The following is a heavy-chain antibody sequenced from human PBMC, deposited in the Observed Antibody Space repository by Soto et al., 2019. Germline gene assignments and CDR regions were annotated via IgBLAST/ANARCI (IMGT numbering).Heavy chain of an antibody. J-gene: IGHJ4*02. Sequence: VLLVESGGGLVQPGRSLRLSCAVSGFNFGNYAMHWVRQAPGKGLEWVAAINWNSDKVAYAGSVLGRFTIFRDSDKNSLHLQMNDLTTEDTALYYCAKDKGGTPYYIDSWGQGILVTVSS. CDR2: INWNSDKV. D-gene: IGHD6-25*01. CDR1: GFNFGNYA. CDR3: AKDKGGTPYYIDS. V-gene: IGHV3-9*01.